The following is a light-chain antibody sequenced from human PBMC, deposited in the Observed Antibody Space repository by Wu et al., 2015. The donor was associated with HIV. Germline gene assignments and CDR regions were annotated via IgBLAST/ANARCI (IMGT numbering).Light chain of an antibody. CDR2: DTY. J-gene: IGKJ4*01. Sequence: EIVLTQSPATLSLSPGDRAALSCRASQSVSSYLGWYQQKPGQAPRLLIYDTYNRATGVPARFSGSGSGTDFTLTISSLEPEDFAVYSCQQRSDWPLTFGGGTKVEIK. V-gene: IGKV3-11*01. CDR1: QSVSSY. CDR3: QQRSDWPLT.